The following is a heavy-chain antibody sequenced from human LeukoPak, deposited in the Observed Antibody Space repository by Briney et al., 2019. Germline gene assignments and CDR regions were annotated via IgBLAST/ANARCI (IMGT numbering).Heavy chain of an antibody. V-gene: IGHV3-23*01. CDR3: AKASRNCSRTSCYEYFQH. CDR1: GFTFSSYA. D-gene: IGHD2-2*01. J-gene: IGHJ1*01. Sequence: PGGSLRLSCAASGFTFSSYAMSWVRQAPGKGLEWVSFICGSGGSTYYADSVKGRVTISRDNSKNTLYLQMNSLRAEDTAVYYCAKASRNCSRTSCYEYFQHWGQGTLVTVSS. CDR2: ICGSGGST.